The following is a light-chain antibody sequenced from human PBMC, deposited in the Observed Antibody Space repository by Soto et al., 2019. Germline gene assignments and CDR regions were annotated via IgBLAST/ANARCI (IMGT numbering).Light chain of an antibody. CDR3: SSYTTSYFYV. CDR1: GRDIGAYDY. J-gene: IGLJ1*01. V-gene: IGLV2-14*01. CDR2: GVK. Sequence: QSVLTQPASVSGSPGQSITISCTGSGRDIGAYDYVSWYQQHPGKAPKLIIYGVKNRPSGVSNRFSASKSAFTASLTISGLQTEDEAPYYCSSYTTSYFYVFGPGTQVTVL.